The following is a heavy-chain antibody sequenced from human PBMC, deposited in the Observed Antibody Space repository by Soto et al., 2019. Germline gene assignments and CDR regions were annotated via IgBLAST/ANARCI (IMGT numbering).Heavy chain of an antibody. J-gene: IGHJ6*02. CDR1: GFTFSSYS. D-gene: IGHD6-13*01. CDR3: ARELYSSSWVPRAMDV. CDR2: ISSSSSYI. V-gene: IGHV3-21*01. Sequence: GGSLRLSCAASGFTFSSYSMNWVRQAPGKGLEWVSSISSSSSYIYYADSVKGRFTISRDNAKNSLYLQMNSLRAEDTAVYYCARELYSSSWVPRAMDVWGQGTTVTVPS.